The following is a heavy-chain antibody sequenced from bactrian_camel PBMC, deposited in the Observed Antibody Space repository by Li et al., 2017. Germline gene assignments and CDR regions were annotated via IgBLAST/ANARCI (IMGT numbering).Heavy chain of an antibody. Sequence: VQLVESGGGSVQTGGSLSLSCAASGHTNLPYCMGWFRRVPGKEREGVAAIDTAGMPTYTYSVKDRSTISKDNVKNTLYLQMNSLEVEDTAMYYCAADFYNLQLARSYNYWGQGTQVTVS. J-gene: IGHJ4*01. CDR1: GHTNLPYC. D-gene: IGHD7*01. CDR2: IDTAGMP. V-gene: IGHV3S53*01. CDR3: AADFYNLQLARSYNY.